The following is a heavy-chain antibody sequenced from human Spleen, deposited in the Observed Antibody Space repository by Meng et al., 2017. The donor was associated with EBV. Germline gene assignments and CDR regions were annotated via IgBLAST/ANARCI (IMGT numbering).Heavy chain of an antibody. CDR3: ASLSGYDLNY. CDR1: GGSISSSGYY. D-gene: IGHD5-12*01. V-gene: IGHV4-39*01. Sequence: PLQESGPGLVKPSETLSLTCTVSGGSISSSGYYWGCIRQPPGKGLEWIGSIFYTGSTYHNPSLKSRVSISVDTSKNQFSLKLTSVAAADTAVYYCASLSGYDLNYWGQGTLVTVSS. CDR2: IFYTGST. J-gene: IGHJ4*02.